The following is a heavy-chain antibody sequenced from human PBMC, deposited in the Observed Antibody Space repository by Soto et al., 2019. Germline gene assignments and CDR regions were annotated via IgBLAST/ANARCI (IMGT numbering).Heavy chain of an antibody. CDR1: GCSISSGVYS. Sequence: SETLSLTWAFSGCSISSGVYSWIWMRQPQGKGXEWIGYIYHSGSNYYNPSIKSRVTISVERYKNQFSLKLSSVTAEDPAAYYCARAVPRRAWFDPWGQGTLVTVSS. D-gene: IGHD2-2*01. CDR2: IYHSGSN. J-gene: IGHJ5*02. V-gene: IGHV4-30-2*01. CDR3: ARAVPRRAWFDP.